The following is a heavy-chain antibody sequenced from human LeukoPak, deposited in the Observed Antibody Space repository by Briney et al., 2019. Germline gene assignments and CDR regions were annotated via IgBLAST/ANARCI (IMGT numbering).Heavy chain of an antibody. Sequence: PSETLSLTCTVSGGSISSSSHSWGWIRQPPGKGLEWTGSIYYTGRTYYNPSLKSRVTISVDTSKNQFSLKLSSVTAADTAVYYCAQSLGSSNWIGNWFDPWGQGTLGTVS. CDR2: IYYTGRT. V-gene: IGHV4-39*01. CDR3: AQSLGSSNWIGNWFDP. D-gene: IGHD6-13*01. CDR1: GGSISSSSHS. J-gene: IGHJ5*02.